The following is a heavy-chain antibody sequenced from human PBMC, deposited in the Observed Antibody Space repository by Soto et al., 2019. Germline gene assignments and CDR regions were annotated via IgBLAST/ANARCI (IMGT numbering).Heavy chain of an antibody. CDR3: AKTLGYCSSSSCSREFYYYYGMDV. CDR2: IAYDGGNK. CDR1: GFTFSSYG. Sequence: PGGSLRLSCAASGFTFSSYGIHWVRQAPGKGLEWVAVIAYDGGNKYYADSVKGRFTISRDNPKNTLYLQMNSLRADDTAMYYCAKTLGYCSSSSCSREFYYYYGMDVWGQGTTVTVSS. D-gene: IGHD2-15*01. J-gene: IGHJ6*02. V-gene: IGHV3-30*18.